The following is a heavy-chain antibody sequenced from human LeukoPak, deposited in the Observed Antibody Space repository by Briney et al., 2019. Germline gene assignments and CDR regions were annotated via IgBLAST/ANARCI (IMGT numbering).Heavy chain of an antibody. V-gene: IGHV1-46*01. CDR3: ARGVVINSYYYYMDV. CDR2: INPSGGTT. D-gene: IGHD3-22*01. CDR1: GYTFTSNY. Sequence: ASLKVSPKPSGYTFTSNYMHWVCPAPGQGLERRGIINPSGGTTSYAQKFQGRVTMTRDMSTSTVYMELSSLRSEDTAVYYCARGVVINSYYYYMDVWGKGTTVTVSS. J-gene: IGHJ6*03.